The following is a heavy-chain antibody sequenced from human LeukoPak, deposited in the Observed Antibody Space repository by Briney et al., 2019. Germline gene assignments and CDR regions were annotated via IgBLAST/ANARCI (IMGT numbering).Heavy chain of an antibody. Sequence: ASVKVSCKASGYTFTGYYMHWVRQAPGQGLEWMGWINPNSGGTNYAQKFQGRVTMTRDTSISTAYMELSRLRSDDTAVYYCARLGVPAANGGFWFDTWGQGTVVTVSS. CDR1: GYTFTGYY. CDR2: INPNSGGT. V-gene: IGHV1-2*02. D-gene: IGHD2-2*01. J-gene: IGHJ5*02. CDR3: ARLGVPAANGGFWFDT.